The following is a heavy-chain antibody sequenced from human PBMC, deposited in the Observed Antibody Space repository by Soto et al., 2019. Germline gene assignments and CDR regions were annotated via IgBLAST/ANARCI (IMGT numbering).Heavy chain of an antibody. J-gene: IGHJ4*02. CDR1: GGSIISSNW. CDR3: ARGYGRNFDY. CDR2: IYHSGST. V-gene: IGHV4-4*02. D-gene: IGHD5-18*01. Sequence: SETLSLTCAVSGGSIISSNWWSLVRQPPGKGLEWIGEIYHSGSTNYNPSLKSRVTIPVDKSKNQFSLRLSSVTAADTAVYYCARGYGRNFDYWGQGTLVTVSS.